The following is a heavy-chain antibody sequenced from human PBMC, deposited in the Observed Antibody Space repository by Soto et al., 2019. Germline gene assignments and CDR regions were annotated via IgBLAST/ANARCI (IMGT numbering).Heavy chain of an antibody. J-gene: IGHJ6*02. Sequence: PLESLALTCAVSGGSISSSNWWSWVRQPPGKGLEWIGEIYHSGSTNYNPSLKSRVTISVDKSKNQFSLKLSSVTAADTAVYYCARDKRYSYGYYYGMDVWGQGITVTVFS. CDR2: IYHSGST. D-gene: IGHD5-18*01. V-gene: IGHV4-4*02. CDR3: ARDKRYSYGYYYGMDV. CDR1: GGSISSSNW.